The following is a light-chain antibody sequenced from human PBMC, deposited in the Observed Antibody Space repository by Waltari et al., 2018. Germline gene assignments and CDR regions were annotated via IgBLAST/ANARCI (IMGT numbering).Light chain of an antibody. Sequence: QSALTQPASVSGSPGQSIAISSPGTRGDVGAYNYVPWYQQYPGKAPHVLIYEVTNRPSGVSSRFSGSKSGNTASLTISGLQPDDEADYYCSSYTSSRTVVFGTGTEVTVL. V-gene: IGLV2-14*01. CDR3: SSYTSSRTVV. J-gene: IGLJ1*01. CDR2: EVT. CDR1: RGDVGAYNY.